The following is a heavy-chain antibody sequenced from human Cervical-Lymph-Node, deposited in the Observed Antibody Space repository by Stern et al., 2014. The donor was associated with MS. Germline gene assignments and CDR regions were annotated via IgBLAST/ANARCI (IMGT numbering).Heavy chain of an antibody. V-gene: IGHV3-72*01. J-gene: IGHJ6*02. CDR1: GFTFSDHF. Sequence: EVQLVQSGGGLVQPVGSLRLSCVGSGFTFSDHFIDWVRQAPGKGLEWVGRIRNKASHYSTEYAASVKGRFTFSRDDSENSLFVQMNSLRIEDTAIYYCARDNKVFGIDVLGQGTSVTVSS. D-gene: IGHD2/OR15-2a*01. CDR3: ARDNKVFGIDV. CDR2: IRNKASHYST.